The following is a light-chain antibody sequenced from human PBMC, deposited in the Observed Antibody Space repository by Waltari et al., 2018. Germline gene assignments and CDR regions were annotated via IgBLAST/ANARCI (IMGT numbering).Light chain of an antibody. CDR1: SSDVGGYNY. V-gene: IGLV2-8*01. CDR3: SSYAGSNYVV. J-gene: IGLJ2*01. CDR2: EVS. Sequence: QSALTQPPSASGSPGQSVTISCTGTSSDVGGYNYVSWYQQHPGKAPKLMIYEVSKRPSGVPDLFAGSKSGNTASLTVSWLQAEDEADYYCSSYAGSNYVVFGGGTKLTVL.